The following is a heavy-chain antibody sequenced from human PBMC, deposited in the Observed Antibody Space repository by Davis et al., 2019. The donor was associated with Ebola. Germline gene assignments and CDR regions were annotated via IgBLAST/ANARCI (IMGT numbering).Heavy chain of an antibody. Sequence: GESLKISCAASGFTFSSYAMSWVRQAPGKGLEWVSSISSSSSYIYYADSVKGRFTISRDNAKNSLYLQMNSLRAEDTAVYYCARDRRLLWFREYYYYGMDVWGQGTTVTVSS. CDR3: ARDRRLLWFREYYYYGMDV. CDR2: ISSSSSYI. D-gene: IGHD3-10*01. V-gene: IGHV3-21*01. J-gene: IGHJ6*02. CDR1: GFTFSSYA.